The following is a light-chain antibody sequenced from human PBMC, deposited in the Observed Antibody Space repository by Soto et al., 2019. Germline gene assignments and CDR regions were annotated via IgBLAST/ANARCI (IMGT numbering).Light chain of an antibody. CDR3: CSHAGNFILV. V-gene: IGLV2-11*01. J-gene: IGLJ3*02. CDR1: SSNVGGSNY. CDR2: DVS. Sequence: QSVLTQPASVSGSPGQSITISCTGTSSNVGGSNYVSWYQQHPGKTPKLMIYDVSKRPSGVPDRFSGSKSDSTASLTISGLQAEDEADYYCCSHAGNFILVFGGGTKLTVL.